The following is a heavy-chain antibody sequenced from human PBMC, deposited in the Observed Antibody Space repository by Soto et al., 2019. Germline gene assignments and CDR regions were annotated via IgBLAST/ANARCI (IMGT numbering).Heavy chain of an antibody. CDR3: EGRGYSYGNADY. V-gene: IGHV1-69*06. CDR1: GGTFSSYA. D-gene: IGHD5-18*01. Sequence: QVQLVQSGAEVKKPGSSVKVSCKASGGTFSSYAISWVRQAPGQGLEWIGGIIPIFGTANYAQKFQGRVTITADTATSTAYMELSSLRSEDTAVYYGEGRGYSYGNADYWGQGTLFTVSS. CDR2: IIPIFGTA. J-gene: IGHJ4*02.